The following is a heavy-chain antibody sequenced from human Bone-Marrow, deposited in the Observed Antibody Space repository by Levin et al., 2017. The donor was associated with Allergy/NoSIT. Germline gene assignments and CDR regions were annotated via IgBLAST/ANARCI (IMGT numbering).Heavy chain of an antibody. J-gene: IGHJ4*02. D-gene: IGHD3-22*01. V-gene: IGHV3-21*06. Sequence: SCAASGFSFSTYSMNWVRQAPGKGLEWVSYISGSATYIYFADSLKGRFTVSRDNAKNSLYLQMNSLRAEDSAVYYCARAPYYDSGGYPIDYWGQGTLVTVSS. CDR1: GFSFSTYS. CDR2: ISGSATYI. CDR3: ARAPYYDSGGYPIDY.